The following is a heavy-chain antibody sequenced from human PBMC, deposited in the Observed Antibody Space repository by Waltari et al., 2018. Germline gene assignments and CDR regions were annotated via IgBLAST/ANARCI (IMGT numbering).Heavy chain of an antibody. CDR1: GLIFSPYW. CDR2: INSDGSST. CDR3: VRENIAAACLDS. J-gene: IGHJ4*02. D-gene: IGHD6-13*01. Sequence: EVQLVESGGDLVQPGGSMRLSCVASGLIFSPYWLDWVRQAPGKGLVWVSRINSDGSSTTYADYVKCRFTISRDNAKNTLYLQMSSLRAEDTAVYYCVRENIAAACLDSWGQGTLVTVSS. V-gene: IGHV3-74*01.